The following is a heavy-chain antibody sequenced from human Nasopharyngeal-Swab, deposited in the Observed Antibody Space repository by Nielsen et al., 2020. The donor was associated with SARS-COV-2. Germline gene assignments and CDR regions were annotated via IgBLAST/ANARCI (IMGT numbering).Heavy chain of an antibody. J-gene: IGHJ4*02. CDR3: AKDLGIVVVPAAIGPDY. Sequence: GGSLRLSCAASGFTFSSYDMHWVRQATGKGLEWVSAIGTAGDTYYADSVKGRFTISRDNSKNTLYLQMNSLRAEDTAVYYCAKDLGIVVVPAAIGPDYWGQGTLVTVSS. CDR2: IGTAGDT. V-gene: IGHV3-13*01. CDR1: GFTFSSYD. D-gene: IGHD2-2*01.